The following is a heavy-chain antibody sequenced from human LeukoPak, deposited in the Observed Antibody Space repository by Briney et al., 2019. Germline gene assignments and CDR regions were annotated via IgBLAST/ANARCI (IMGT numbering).Heavy chain of an antibody. Sequence: GGSLRLSCAASGFTFSSYAMSWVRQAPGKGLEWVSAISGSGGSTYYADSVKGRFTISRDNSKNTLYLQMNSLRAEGTAVYYCARVDSSGWGVYYYYYMDVWGKGTTVTISS. CDR2: ISGSGGST. D-gene: IGHD6-19*01. V-gene: IGHV3-23*01. J-gene: IGHJ6*03. CDR1: GFTFSSYA. CDR3: ARVDSSGWGVYYYYYMDV.